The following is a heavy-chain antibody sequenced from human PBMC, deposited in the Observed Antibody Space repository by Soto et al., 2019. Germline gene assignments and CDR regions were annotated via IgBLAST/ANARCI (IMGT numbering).Heavy chain of an antibody. CDR3: ARQDYYDSSGYSNAFDI. D-gene: IGHD3-22*01. V-gene: IGHV1-69*01. J-gene: IGHJ3*02. CDR2: IIPIFSTA. CDR1: GGTFSSYA. Sequence: QVQLVQSGAEVKKPGSAVNVSCKASGGTFSSYAISWVRQAPGQGLEWMGGIIPIFSTANYAQKFQGRVTIPADESTRTAYMELSSLRSDDTAVYYCARQDYYDSSGYSNAFDIWGKGTMVTVSS.